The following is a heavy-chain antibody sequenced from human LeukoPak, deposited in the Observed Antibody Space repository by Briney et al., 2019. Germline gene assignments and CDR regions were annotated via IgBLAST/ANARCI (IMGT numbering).Heavy chain of an antibody. V-gene: IGHV4-31*03. Sequence: PSQTLSLTCTVSGGSISSGGYYWSWIRQHPGKGLEWIGYIYYSGSTYYNPSLKSRVTISVDTSKTQFSLKLSSVTAADTAVYYCAGSTRPHYYGVDVWGQGTTVTVSS. CDR2: IYYSGST. CDR1: GGSISSGGYY. CDR3: AGSTRPHYYGVDV. J-gene: IGHJ6*02. D-gene: IGHD2-2*01.